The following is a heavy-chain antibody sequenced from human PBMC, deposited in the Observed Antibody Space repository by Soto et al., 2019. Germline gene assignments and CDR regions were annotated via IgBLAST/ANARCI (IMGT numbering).Heavy chain of an antibody. V-gene: IGHV4-39*01. J-gene: IGHJ5*02. CDR1: GGSISSSSYY. D-gene: IGHD2-21*02. CDR3: ARPRVTQEWWFDP. Sequence: PSETLSLTCTVSGGSISSSSYYWGWIRQPPGKGLEWIGSIYYSGSTYYNPSLKSRVTISVDTSKNQFSLKLSSVTAADTAVYYCARPRVTQEWWFDPWGQGTLVTVSS. CDR2: IYYSGST.